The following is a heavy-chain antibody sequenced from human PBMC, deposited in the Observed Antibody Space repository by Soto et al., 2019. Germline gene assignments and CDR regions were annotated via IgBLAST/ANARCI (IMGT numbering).Heavy chain of an antibody. CDR3: ARMSVEMATTYYFDS. Sequence: SETLSLTCVVSDYSISSNNYCGWIRQPPGKGLECIGSIHHSGSTYYSPSLNSRVTVSLDTSKNQFSLKLSSVNAADTAVYYCARMSVEMATTYYFDSWGQGALVTVSS. J-gene: IGHJ4*02. V-gene: IGHV4-38-2*01. D-gene: IGHD5-12*01. CDR1: DYSISSNNY. CDR2: IHHSGST.